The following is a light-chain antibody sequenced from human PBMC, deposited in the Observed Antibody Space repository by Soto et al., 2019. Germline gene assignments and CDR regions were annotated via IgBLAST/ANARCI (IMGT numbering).Light chain of an antibody. Sequence: DIQMTQSPSTLSASVGDRVTITCLASQSIDNWLAWYQQKPGKAPKFLMYEASNLASGVPSRFNGSGSGTEFTLTISSLQPDDCATYYCQQYSRLYTFGQGTKLEIK. CDR2: EAS. V-gene: IGKV1-5*03. CDR3: QQYSRLYT. CDR1: QSIDNW. J-gene: IGKJ2*01.